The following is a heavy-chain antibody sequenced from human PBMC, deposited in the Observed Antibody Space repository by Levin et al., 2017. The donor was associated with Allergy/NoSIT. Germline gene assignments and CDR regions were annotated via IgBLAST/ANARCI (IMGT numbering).Heavy chain of an antibody. CDR3: ARDLFPTRTGTDDAFDI. CDR2: ISAYNGNT. V-gene: IGHV1-18*01. CDR1: AYTFTSYG. Sequence: ASVKVSCKASAYTFTSYGISWVRQAPGQGLEWMVWISAYNGNTNYAQKLQGRVTMTTDTSTSTAYMELRSLRSDDTAVYYFARDLFPTRTGTDDAFDIWGQGTMVTVS. D-gene: IGHD1-1*01. J-gene: IGHJ3*02.